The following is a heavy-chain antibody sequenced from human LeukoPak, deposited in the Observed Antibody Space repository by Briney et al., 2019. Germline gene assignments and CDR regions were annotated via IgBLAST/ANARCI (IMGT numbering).Heavy chain of an antibody. CDR2: ISSRSTTI. J-gene: IGHJ3*02. D-gene: IGHD1-7*01. V-gene: IGHV3-48*03. CDR1: GFTFSNYE. Sequence: TGGSLRLSCAASGFTFSNYEVNWVRQAPGKGLEWVSYISSRSTTIYYPDSVKGRFTISRDNAKNSLYLQMNSLRAEDTAAYYCARGGLYNWNYLGAFDIWGQGTMVTVSS. CDR3: ARGGLYNWNYLGAFDI.